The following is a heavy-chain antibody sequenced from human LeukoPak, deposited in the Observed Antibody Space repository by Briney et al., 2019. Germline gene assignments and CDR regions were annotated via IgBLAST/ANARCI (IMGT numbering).Heavy chain of an antibody. Sequence: GGSLRLSCAASGFTFSSYSMNWVRQAPGKGLEWVSYISSSSSTIYYADSVKGRFTISRDNAKNSLYLQMNSLRAEDTAVYYCARHAVVGAKKDYYYYYMDVWGKGTTVTISS. CDR3: ARHAVVGAKKDYYYYYMDV. V-gene: IGHV3-48*01. CDR1: GFTFSSYS. D-gene: IGHD1-26*01. J-gene: IGHJ6*03. CDR2: ISSSSSTI.